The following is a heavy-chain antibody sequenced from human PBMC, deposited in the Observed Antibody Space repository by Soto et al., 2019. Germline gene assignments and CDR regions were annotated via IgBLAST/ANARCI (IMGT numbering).Heavy chain of an antibody. D-gene: IGHD3-16*01. CDR1: GYNFIGYY. V-gene: IGHV1-2*02. CDR3: ARDFGPIPAASAMYGMDV. Sequence: GASVKVSCKASGYNFIGYYVFWVRKAPGQGLEWMGWINPKSGATKYAEKFQGRATMTRDTSISTAYMELGGLRFDDRAVYYCARDFGPIPAASAMYGMDVWGQGTTVTVSS. CDR2: INPKSGAT. J-gene: IGHJ6*02.